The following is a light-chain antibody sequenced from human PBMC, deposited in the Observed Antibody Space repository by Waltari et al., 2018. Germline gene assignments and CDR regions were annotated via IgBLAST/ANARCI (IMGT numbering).Light chain of an antibody. CDR2: YKSDSDK. Sequence: QAVLTQPSSLSATPGASASLTCTLRSGINVGTYRIYWYQQKPGSPPQYLLRYKSDSDKQQGSGVPSRFSGSKDVSANAGTLLISWLQSEDEADYYCMIWHGSAAVFGGGTQLTVL. J-gene: IGLJ7*01. V-gene: IGLV5-45*03. CDR3: MIWHGSAAV. CDR1: SGINVGTYR.